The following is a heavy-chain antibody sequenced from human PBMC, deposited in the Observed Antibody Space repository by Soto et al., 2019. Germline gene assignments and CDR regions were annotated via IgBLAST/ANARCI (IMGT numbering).Heavy chain of an antibody. CDR3: ARGMGDIVVDFYYYYMDV. V-gene: IGHV1-8*01. D-gene: IGHD2-2*01. CDR2: MNPNSGNT. Sequence: ASVKVSCKASGYTFTSYDINWVRQATGQGLEWMGWMNPNSGNTGYAQKFQGRVTMTRNTSISTAYMELSSLRSEDTAVYYCARGMGDIVVDFYYYYMDVWGKGTTVTVSS. J-gene: IGHJ6*03. CDR1: GYTFTSYD.